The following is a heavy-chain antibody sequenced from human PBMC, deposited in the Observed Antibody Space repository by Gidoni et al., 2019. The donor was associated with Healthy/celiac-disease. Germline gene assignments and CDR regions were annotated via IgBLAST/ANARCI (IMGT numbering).Heavy chain of an antibody. J-gene: IGHJ4*02. CDR1: GFTFSSYS. Sequence: EVQLVESGGGLVKPGRSLRLSCAASGFTFSSYSMNWVRQAPGKGLEWVSAISSSSSYIYYADSVKGRFTISRDNAKNSLYLQMNSLRAEDTAVYYCARVPGGAMATCLDYWGQGTLVTVSS. CDR3: ARVPGGAMATCLDY. CDR2: ISSSSSYI. V-gene: IGHV3-21*01. D-gene: IGHD3-16*01.